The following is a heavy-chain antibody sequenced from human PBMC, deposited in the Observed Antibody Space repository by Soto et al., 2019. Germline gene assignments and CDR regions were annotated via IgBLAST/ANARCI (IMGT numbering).Heavy chain of an antibody. D-gene: IGHD3-10*01. Sequence: QLQLQESGSGLVKPSQTLSLTCAVSGGSISSGGYSRSWIRQPPGKGLAWIGYIYHGGNSYYNPSLKSRVTISLDSSQNQFSLKRSSVTAADTAVYYCASEFGYYFDYWGQGTLVTVSS. CDR3: ASEFGYYFDY. CDR2: IYHGGNS. J-gene: IGHJ4*02. CDR1: GGSISSGGYS. V-gene: IGHV4-30-2*01.